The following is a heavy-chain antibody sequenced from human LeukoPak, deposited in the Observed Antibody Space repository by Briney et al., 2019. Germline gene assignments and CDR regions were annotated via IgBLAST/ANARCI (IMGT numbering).Heavy chain of an antibody. J-gene: IGHJ4*02. CDR1: GFTFSDYC. D-gene: IGHD6-13*01. CDR3: ARAGSSWYRGDYFDY. CDR2: ISSSGSTI. Sequence: GGSLRLSCAASGFTFSDYCMSWIRQAPGKGLEWVSYISSSGSTIYYADSVKGRFTISRDNAKNSLYLQMNSLRAEDTAVYYCARAGSSWYRGDYFDYWGQGTLVTVSS. V-gene: IGHV3-11*01.